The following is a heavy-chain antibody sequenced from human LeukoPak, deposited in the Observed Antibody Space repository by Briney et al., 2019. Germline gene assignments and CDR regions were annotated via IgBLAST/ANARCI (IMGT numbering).Heavy chain of an antibody. CDR2: IVVGSGNT. Sequence: SVKVSCKASGFTFTSSAVQWVRQARGQRLEWLGWIVVGSGNTNYAQKFQERVTITRDMSTGTAYMELSSLRSEDTAVYYCAAAIPRVVKTLDTLDIWGQGTMVTVSS. CDR3: AAAIPRVVKTLDTLDI. CDR1: GFTFTSSA. D-gene: IGHD2-2*01. V-gene: IGHV1-58*01. J-gene: IGHJ3*02.